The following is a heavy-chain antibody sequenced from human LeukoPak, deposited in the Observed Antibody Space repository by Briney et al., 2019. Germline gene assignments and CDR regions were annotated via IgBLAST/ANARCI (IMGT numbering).Heavy chain of an antibody. D-gene: IGHD3-10*01. CDR1: GFTFSSYA. J-gene: IGHJ5*02. V-gene: IGHV3-30-3*01. CDR2: ISYDGSNK. Sequence: QSGGSLRLSCAASGFTFSSYAMHWVRQAPGKGLEWVAVISYDGSNKYYADSVKGRFTISRDNSKNTLYLQMNSLRAEDTAVYYCSKDLTSDFGGDLDPWGQGALVTVSS. CDR3: SKDLTSDFGGDLDP.